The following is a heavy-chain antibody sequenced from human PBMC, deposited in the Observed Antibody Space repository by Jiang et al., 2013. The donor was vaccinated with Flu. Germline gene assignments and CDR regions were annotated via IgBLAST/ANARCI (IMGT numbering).Heavy chain of an antibody. CDR1: GLTFNNYA. V-gene: IGHV3-23*01. J-gene: IGHJ4*02. D-gene: IGHD2-21*01. CDR3: AKDTPDIVGVMSAPYLDS. Sequence: VQLLESGGGLMQPGGSLRLSCAASGLTFNNYAMSWVRQAPGKGLEWVSGISGSGRSTFYADSVKGRFTISRDNSKHTLYLQMNSLRAEDTAVYYCAKDTPDIVGVMSAPYLDSWGPGTRVNVSS. CDR2: ISGSGRST.